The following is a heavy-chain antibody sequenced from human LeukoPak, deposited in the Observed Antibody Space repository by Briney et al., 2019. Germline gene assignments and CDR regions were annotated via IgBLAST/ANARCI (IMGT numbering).Heavy chain of an antibody. V-gene: IGHV5-10-1*01. CDR1: GYSFTSYW. CDR3: ARRALNYDAFDI. J-gene: IGHJ3*02. Sequence: GESLKISCKGSGYSFTSYWISWVRQMPGKGLDWMERIDPSDSYSNYSPSFQGYVTISADKSISTAYLQWSSLKASDTAMYYCARRALNYDAFDIWGQGTMVTVSS. CDR2: IDPSDSYS. D-gene: IGHD1-7*01.